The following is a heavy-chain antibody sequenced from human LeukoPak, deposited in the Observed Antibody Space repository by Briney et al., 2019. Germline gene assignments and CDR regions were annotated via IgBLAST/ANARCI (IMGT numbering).Heavy chain of an antibody. CDR3: ARYSSTWNVAFDI. CDR1: GFTFSSYA. D-gene: IGHD6-13*01. J-gene: IGHJ3*02. V-gene: IGHV3-48*03. CDR2: INGGGSTI. Sequence: GGSLRLSCAASGFTFSSYAMSWVRQAPGKGLEWLSYINGGGSTIYYADSVKGRFTISRDNAKNSLHLQMNSLRADDTAVYYCARYSSTWNVAFDIWGQGTMVTVSS.